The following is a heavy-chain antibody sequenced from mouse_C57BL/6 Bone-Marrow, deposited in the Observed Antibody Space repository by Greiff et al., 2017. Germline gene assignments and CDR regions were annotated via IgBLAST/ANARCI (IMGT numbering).Heavy chain of an antibody. CDR3: ARSTVVATDYFDY. V-gene: IGHV1-69*01. Sequence: QVQQKQPGAELVKPGASVKLSCTASGYTFTSYWMHWVKQRPGQGLEWIGEIDPSDSYTNYNQKFKGKSTLTVDKASSTAYMQLSSLTSEDSAVYYCARSTVVATDYFDYWGQGTTLTVSS. J-gene: IGHJ2*01. D-gene: IGHD1-1*01. CDR1: GYTFTSYW. CDR2: IDPSDSYT.